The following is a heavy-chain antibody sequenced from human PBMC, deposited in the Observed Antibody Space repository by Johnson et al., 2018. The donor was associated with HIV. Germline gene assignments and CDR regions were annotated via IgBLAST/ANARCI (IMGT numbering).Heavy chain of an antibody. J-gene: IGHJ3*01. CDR2: IDWNGRRT. CDR1: GFTLSNYA. V-gene: IGHV3-20*04. D-gene: IGHD1-26*01. CDR3: VRRDSGSLSFDL. Sequence: VHLVESGGGVVQPGRSLRLSCAASGFTLSNYAMHWVRQAPGKGLAWVSGIDWNGRRTAYADSVKGRCTISRDNDRNSLYLQVNNLRVEDTALYFCVRRDSGSLSFDLWGQGTMVIVSS.